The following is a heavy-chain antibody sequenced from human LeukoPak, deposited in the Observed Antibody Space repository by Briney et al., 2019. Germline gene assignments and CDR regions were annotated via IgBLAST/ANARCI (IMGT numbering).Heavy chain of an antibody. V-gene: IGHV3-21*01. CDR1: GFTFSSYS. CDR2: ISSSSSYI. D-gene: IGHD3-22*01. J-gene: IGHJ4*02. CDR3: ARVGTTYYYDSSGLLDDY. Sequence: GGSLRLSCAASGFTFSSYSMSWVRQAPGKGLEWVSSISSSSSYIYYADSVKGRFTISRDNAKNSLYLQMNSLRAEDTAVYYCARVGTTYYYDSSGLLDDYWGQGTLVTVSS.